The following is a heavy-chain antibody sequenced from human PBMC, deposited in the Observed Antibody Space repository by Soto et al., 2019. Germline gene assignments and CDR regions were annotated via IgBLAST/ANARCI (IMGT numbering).Heavy chain of an antibody. CDR1: GFTFSSYG. D-gene: IGHD1-26*01. V-gene: IGHV3-33*01. J-gene: IGHJ4*02. CDR3: ESDDRGSYFSHDY. Sequence: QVQLVESGGGVVQPGRSLRLSCAASGFTFSSYGMNWVRQAPGKGLEWVADIWYDGSNKYYEDSVKGRFTISRDNAKNMLYLQMNSLRAEDTAVYYCESDDRGSYFSHDYWGQGTLVTV. CDR2: IWYDGSNK.